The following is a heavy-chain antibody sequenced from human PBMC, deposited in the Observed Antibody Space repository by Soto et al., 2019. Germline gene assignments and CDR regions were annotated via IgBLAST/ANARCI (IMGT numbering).Heavy chain of an antibody. D-gene: IGHD3-16*01. CDR1: GFTFGDYA. CDR3: TRVGPSVAFDI. J-gene: IGHJ3*02. Sequence: SGGSLRLSCTASGFTFGDYAMSWFRQAPGKGLEWVGFIRSKAYGGTTEYAASVKGRFTISRDDSKSIAYLQMNSLKTEDTAVYYCTRVGPSVAFDIWGQGTMVTVSS. CDR2: IRSKAYGGTT. V-gene: IGHV3-49*03.